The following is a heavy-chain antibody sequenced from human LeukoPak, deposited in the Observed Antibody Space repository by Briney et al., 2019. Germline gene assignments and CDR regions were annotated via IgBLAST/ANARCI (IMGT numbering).Heavy chain of an antibody. D-gene: IGHD7-27*01. J-gene: IGHJ4*02. CDR1: GFTFDDYV. CDR3: AKDIRDWGSFDY. Sequence: PGGSLRLSCVVSGFTFDDYVIHWVRQAAGKALEWVSLISADGGTTYYADSVKGRFTLSRDNSKNSLYLEMNSLRTEDTALYFCAKDIRDWGSFDYWGQGTLVTVSS. CDR2: ISADGGTT. V-gene: IGHV3-43*02.